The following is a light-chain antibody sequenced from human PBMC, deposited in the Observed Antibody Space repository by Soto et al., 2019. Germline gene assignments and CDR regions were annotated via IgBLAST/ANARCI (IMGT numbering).Light chain of an antibody. CDR2: AAS. J-gene: IGKJ2*01. Sequence: AIRMTQSPSSFSASTGDRVTITCRASQGISSYLAWYQQKPGKAPKLLVYAASTLQYGVPSRFRGSGSWTDFTLTISCLQSEDFATYFCQQYYTYPQTFGQGTKLEIK. V-gene: IGKV1-8*01. CDR3: QQYYTYPQT. CDR1: QGISSY.